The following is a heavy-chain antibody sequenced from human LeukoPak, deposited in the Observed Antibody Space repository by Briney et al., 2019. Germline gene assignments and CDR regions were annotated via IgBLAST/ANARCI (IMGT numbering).Heavy chain of an antibody. Sequence: GGSLRLSCAASGFTFSSYGMHWVRQAPGKGLEWVAVISYDGSNKYYADSVKGRFTISRDNSKNTLYLQMNSLRAEDTAVYYCAYGQGSSGWGIFDYWGQGTLVTVSS. CDR2: ISYDGSNK. D-gene: IGHD6-19*01. V-gene: IGHV3-30*03. CDR3: AYGQGSSGWGIFDY. J-gene: IGHJ4*02. CDR1: GFTFSSYG.